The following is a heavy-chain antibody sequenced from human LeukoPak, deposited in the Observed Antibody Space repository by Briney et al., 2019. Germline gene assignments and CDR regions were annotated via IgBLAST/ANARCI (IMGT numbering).Heavy chain of an antibody. CDR3: AKPISGGLAVTADWFHP. Sequence: PGGSLRLSCTASGFAFSVYAMSWLRQPPGKGLEWVSTINANSGTTSYAASVRGRFTISRDNSKNTLYLQLNTLRADDTATYYSAKPISGGLAVTADWFHPWGQGTLVVVSS. D-gene: IGHD6-19*01. J-gene: IGHJ5*01. CDR2: INANSGTT. V-gene: IGHV3-23*01. CDR1: GFAFSVYA.